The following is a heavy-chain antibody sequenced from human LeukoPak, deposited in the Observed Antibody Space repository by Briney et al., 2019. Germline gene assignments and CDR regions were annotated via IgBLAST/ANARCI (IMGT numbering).Heavy chain of an antibody. CDR1: GYTFTSD. Sequence: ASVKVSCKASGYTFTSDISWVRQAPGQGLEWMGWISGYNGNTNYAQKLQGRVTMTTDTSTSTAYMELRSLRSDDTAVYYCAREAGIVVVPAAIVYWGQGTLVTVSS. J-gene: IGHJ4*02. CDR3: AREAGIVVVPAAIVY. CDR2: ISGYNGNT. V-gene: IGHV1-18*01. D-gene: IGHD2-2*01.